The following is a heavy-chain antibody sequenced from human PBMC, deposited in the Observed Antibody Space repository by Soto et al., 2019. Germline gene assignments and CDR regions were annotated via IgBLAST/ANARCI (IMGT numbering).Heavy chain of an antibody. D-gene: IGHD2-2*01. J-gene: IGHJ6*02. Sequence: QGQLVQSGAEVKKPGASVKVSCKASGYTFTSYGIIWVRQAPGQGLEWVGWTSAYNGNSNYAQKYHGRVTMTTDTSNSTAYMEMSSLRSDDTAVYYCARIADCSTTSCSFPSRFHIRGYYYYYGLDVWGQGTMVTVSS. CDR3: ARIADCSTTSCSFPSRFHIRGYYYYYGLDV. CDR2: TSAYNGNS. V-gene: IGHV1-18*01. CDR1: GYTFTSYG.